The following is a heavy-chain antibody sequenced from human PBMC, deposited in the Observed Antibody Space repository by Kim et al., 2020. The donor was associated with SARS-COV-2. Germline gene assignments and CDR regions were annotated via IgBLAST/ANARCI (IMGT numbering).Heavy chain of an antibody. D-gene: IGHD3-3*01. Sequence: GGSLRLSCAASGFTFSSYGMHWVRQAPGKGLEWVAVIWYDGSNKYYADSVKGRFTISRDNSKNTLYLQMNSLRAEDTAVYYCARGGDRITIFGVVTSYYGMDVWGQGTTVTVSS. CDR1: GFTFSSYG. V-gene: IGHV3-33*01. CDR2: IWYDGSNK. CDR3: ARGGDRITIFGVVTSYYGMDV. J-gene: IGHJ6*02.